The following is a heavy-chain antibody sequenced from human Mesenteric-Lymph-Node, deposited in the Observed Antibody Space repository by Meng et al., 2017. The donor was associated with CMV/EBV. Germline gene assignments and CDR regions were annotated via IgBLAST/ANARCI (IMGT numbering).Heavy chain of an antibody. J-gene: IGHJ6*02. CDR2: IKRDGSEK. CDR3: AKEGGSNYYDGYGMDV. CDR1: GFTFSSYW. V-gene: IGHV3-7*03. Sequence: GESLKISCAASGFTFSSYWMSWVRQAPGKGPEWMANIKRDGSEKYYVDSVKARFTISRDNAKKSLYLQMNSLRAEDTAVYYCAKEGGSNYYDGYGMDVWGQGTTVTVSS. D-gene: IGHD3-22*01.